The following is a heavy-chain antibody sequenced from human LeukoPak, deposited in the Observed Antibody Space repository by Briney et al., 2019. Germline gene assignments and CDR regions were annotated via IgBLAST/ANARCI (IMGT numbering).Heavy chain of an antibody. CDR3: AKDLGRYRNNYFDY. CDR1: GFTFNSYA. J-gene: IGHJ4*02. Sequence: GGSLRLSCAASGFTFNSYAMSWVRQAPGKGLEWVATISGSGGGTYYADSVKGRFTISRDDSKNTLYLQMNSLRAEDTAVYYCAKDLGRYRNNYFDYWGQGTLVTVSS. V-gene: IGHV3-23*01. CDR2: ISGSGGGT. D-gene: IGHD1-26*01.